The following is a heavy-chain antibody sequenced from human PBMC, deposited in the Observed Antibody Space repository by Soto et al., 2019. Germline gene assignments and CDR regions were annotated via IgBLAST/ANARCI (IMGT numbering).Heavy chain of an antibody. D-gene: IGHD3-22*01. V-gene: IGHV3-30*18. CDR1: GCTFSNYG. CDR3: AKETPLQRRYYDGSGYYYFDY. CDR2: ISYDGGAK. J-gene: IGHJ4*02. Sequence: QVQLVDSGGGVVQPGRSLRLSCAASGCTFSNYGMHWVRQAPGKGLEWVALISYDGGAKYYADSLKGRFTISRDNSKNTIYLQMNSLRAEDTAVYYCAKETPLQRRYYDGSGYYYFDYWGQGTLVTVSS.